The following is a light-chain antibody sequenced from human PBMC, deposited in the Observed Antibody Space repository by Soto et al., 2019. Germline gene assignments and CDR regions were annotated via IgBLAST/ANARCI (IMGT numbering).Light chain of an antibody. Sequence: QSALTQPPSASGSPGQSVTISCTGTSSDVGRYNYVSWYQQHPGKAPKLMISEVTKRPSGVPDRFSGSKPGNTASLTVSGLQAEDEADYYCSSYAGGNNLYVFGAGTQLTVL. V-gene: IGLV2-8*01. J-gene: IGLJ1*01. CDR2: EVT. CDR3: SSYAGGNNLYV. CDR1: SSDVGRYNY.